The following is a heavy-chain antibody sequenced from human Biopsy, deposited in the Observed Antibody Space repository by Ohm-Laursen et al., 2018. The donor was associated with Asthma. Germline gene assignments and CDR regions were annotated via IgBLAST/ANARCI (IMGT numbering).Heavy chain of an antibody. CDR3: AESDYYGSGYYYGMDV. Sequence: SVKVSCKASGDSFSNYAISWVRQAPGQGLEWMGGLIPVLGTPDHSQMFEGRVTITADESTSTAYMELSSLRSEDTAVYYCAESDYYGSGYYYGMDVWGQGTTVTVSS. CDR2: LIPVLGTP. D-gene: IGHD3-10*01. CDR1: GDSFSNYA. J-gene: IGHJ6*02. V-gene: IGHV1-69*13.